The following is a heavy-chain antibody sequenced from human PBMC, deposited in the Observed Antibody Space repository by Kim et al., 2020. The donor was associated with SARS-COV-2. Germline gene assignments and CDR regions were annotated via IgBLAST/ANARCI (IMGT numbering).Heavy chain of an antibody. CDR2: RFYGEIT. Sequence: SETLSLTCTVSGDSISSSPNYWGWVRQPPGKGLEWIGSRFYGEITHCNPSLESRVSISIDPSKNRFSLNLRAASAADTALYYCSGHRGPTGPDSWGQGILVTVSS. CDR3: SGHRGPTGPDS. CDR1: GDSISSSPNY. V-gene: IGHV4-39*01. D-gene: IGHD3-16*01. J-gene: IGHJ4*02.